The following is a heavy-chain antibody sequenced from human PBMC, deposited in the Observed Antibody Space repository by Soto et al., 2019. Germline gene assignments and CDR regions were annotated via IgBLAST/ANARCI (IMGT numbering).Heavy chain of an antibody. J-gene: IGHJ4*02. CDR3: AIGLGTYKSGWSSFDY. CDR2: LSGTGADA. V-gene: IGHV3-23*01. Sequence: GSLRLSCATSGFTFGLYAMNLVRQAPGKGLKWVSGLSGTGADAYNADSVKGRFTISRDNYRNTMYLLRNSLRAEDTALYYCAIGLGTYKSGWSSFDYWGQGTLVTVSS. CDR1: GFTFGLYA. D-gene: IGHD6-19*01.